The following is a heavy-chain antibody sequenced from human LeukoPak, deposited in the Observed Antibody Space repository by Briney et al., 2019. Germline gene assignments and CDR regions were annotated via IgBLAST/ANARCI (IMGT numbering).Heavy chain of an antibody. CDR2: INHSGST. V-gene: IGHV4-34*01. CDR1: GGSFSGYY. D-gene: IGHD3-3*01. CDR3: ARANYNFWSGYYRNYYYYMDV. Sequence: SETLSLTCAVYGGSFSGYYWSWIRQPPGKGLEWIGEINHSGSTNYNPSLKSRVTISVDTSKNQFSLKLSSVTAADTAVYYCARANYNFWSGYYRNYYYYMDVWGKGTTVTVSS. J-gene: IGHJ6*03.